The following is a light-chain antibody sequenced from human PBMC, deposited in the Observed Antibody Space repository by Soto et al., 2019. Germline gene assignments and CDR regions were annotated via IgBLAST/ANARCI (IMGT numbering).Light chain of an antibody. CDR3: QHFDDSLT. CDR2: GAS. CDR1: QSVDSST. Sequence: EIVLTQSPGTLSLSPGARATLSCRASQSVDSSTLAWYHQKPGQAPRLLISGASNRATGIPDRFSGSGSGTDFTLTISRLEPEDFAVYYCQHFDDSLTFGGGTKVEIK. V-gene: IGKV3-20*01. J-gene: IGKJ4*01.